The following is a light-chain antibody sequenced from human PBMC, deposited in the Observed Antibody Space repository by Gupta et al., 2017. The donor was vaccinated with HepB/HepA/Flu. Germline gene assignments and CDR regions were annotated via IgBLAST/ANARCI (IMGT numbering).Light chain of an antibody. V-gene: IGKV4-1*01. J-gene: IGKJ2*02. Sequence: DIVMTQSPDSLAVSLGERVTINCKSSQSDCTSSNIHNYLAWYQQKPGRPPKLLLSWASTPQSGVPDRISGRASATDFTLTISVRHAEDVVVYYFEQEYSTPCIFGPGTQLDIK. CDR3: EQEYSTPCI. CDR1: QSDCTSSNIHNY. CDR2: WAS.